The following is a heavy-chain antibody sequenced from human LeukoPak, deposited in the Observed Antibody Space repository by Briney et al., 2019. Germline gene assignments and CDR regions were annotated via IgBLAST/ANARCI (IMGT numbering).Heavy chain of an antibody. V-gene: IGHV3-30*01. CDR2: ISYDGSNK. D-gene: IGHD6-13*01. CDR3: ARDRRSSSAFDY. J-gene: IGHJ4*02. Sequence: GGSLRLSCAASGFTFSSYAMHWVRQAPGKGLEWVAVISYDGSNKYYADSVKGRFTISRDNSKNTLYLQMNSLRAEDTAVYYCARDRRSSSAFDYWGRGTLVTVPS. CDR1: GFTFSSYA.